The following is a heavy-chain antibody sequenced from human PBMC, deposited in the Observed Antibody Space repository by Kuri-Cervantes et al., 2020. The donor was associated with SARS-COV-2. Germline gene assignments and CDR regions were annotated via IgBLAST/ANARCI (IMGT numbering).Heavy chain of an antibody. D-gene: IGHD6-19*01. CDR3: ARPHLPGIAVAGASALDY. CDR2: IYSGGST. CDR1: GFTFSSYA. Sequence: LSLTCSASGFTFSSYAMRWVRQAPGKGLEWVSVIYSGGSTYYADSVKGRFTISRDNSKNTLYLQMNSLRAEDTAVYYCARPHLPGIAVAGASALDYWGQGTLVTVSS. V-gene: IGHV3-66*04. J-gene: IGHJ4*02.